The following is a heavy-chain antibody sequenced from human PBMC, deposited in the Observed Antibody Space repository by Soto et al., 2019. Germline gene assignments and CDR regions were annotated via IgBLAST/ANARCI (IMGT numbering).Heavy chain of an antibody. V-gene: IGHV3-23*01. CDR1: GFTFSSYA. D-gene: IGHD3-3*01. CDR2: ISGSGGST. J-gene: IGHJ3*02. Sequence: GGSLRLSCAASGFTFSSYAMSWVRQAPGKGLEWVSAISGSGGSTYYADSVKGRFTISRDNSKNTLYRQMNSLRAEDTAVYYCAKDKLLRFLEWTAYDAFDIWGQGTMVTVSS. CDR3: AKDKLLRFLEWTAYDAFDI.